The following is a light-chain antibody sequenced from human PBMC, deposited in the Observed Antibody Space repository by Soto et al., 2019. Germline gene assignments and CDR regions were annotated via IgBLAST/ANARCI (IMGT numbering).Light chain of an antibody. V-gene: IGKV2-28*01. J-gene: IGKJ1*01. Sequence: MTQSPSSLSASVGDRVTITCRASQSISSYLNWYLRKPGQSPQLLIYLGSNRASGVPDRFSGSGSGTDFTLKISRVEAEDVGVYYCMQALQTPPWTFGQGTKVDIK. CDR1: QSISSY. CDR2: LGS. CDR3: MQALQTPPWT.